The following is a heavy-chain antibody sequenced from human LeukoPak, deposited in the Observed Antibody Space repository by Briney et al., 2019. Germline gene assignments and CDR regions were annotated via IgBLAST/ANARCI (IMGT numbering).Heavy chain of an antibody. Sequence: SETLSLTCTVSGGSVSSYYWSWIRQPPGKGLQWIGYVYYTGNTNYNPSLKSRVTMSVDTSKNQFSLNLRSVTAADTAAYYCARAPMDGYSSNFEYWGQGILITVSS. V-gene: IGHV4-59*02. CDR2: VYYTGNT. J-gene: IGHJ4*02. D-gene: IGHD5-24*01. CDR1: GGSVSSYY. CDR3: ARAPMDGYSSNFEY.